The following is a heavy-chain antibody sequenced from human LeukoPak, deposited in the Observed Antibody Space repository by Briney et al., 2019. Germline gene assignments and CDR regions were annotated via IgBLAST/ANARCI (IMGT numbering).Heavy chain of an antibody. CDR1: GFTFSSYG. CDR2: ISYDGSNK. CDR3: AKGRTGGWDDAFDI. V-gene: IGHV3-30*18. Sequence: PGGSLRLSCAASGFTFSSYGMHWVRQAPGKGLEWVAVISYDGSNKYYADSVKGRFTISRDNSKNTLYLQMNSLRAEDTAVYYCAKGRTGGWDDAFDIWGQGTMVTVSS. D-gene: IGHD1-26*01. J-gene: IGHJ3*02.